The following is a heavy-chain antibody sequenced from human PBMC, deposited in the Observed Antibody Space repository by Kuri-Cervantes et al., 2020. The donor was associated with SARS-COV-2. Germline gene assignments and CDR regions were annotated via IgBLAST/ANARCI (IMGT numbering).Heavy chain of an antibody. J-gene: IGHJ4*02. D-gene: IGHD3-22*01. V-gene: IGHV1-69*02. CDR3: AGKKYYYDSSGYYNY. Sequence: SVKVSCKASGGTFSSYTISWVRQAPGQGLEWMGIINPSGGSTSYAQKFQGRVTITADKSTSTAYMELSSLRSEDTAVYYCAGKKYYYDSSGYYNYWGQGTLVTVSS. CDR2: INPSGGST. CDR1: GGTFSSYT.